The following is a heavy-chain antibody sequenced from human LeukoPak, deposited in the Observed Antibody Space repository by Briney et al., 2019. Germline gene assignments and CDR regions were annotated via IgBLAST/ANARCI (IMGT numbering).Heavy chain of an antibody. D-gene: IGHD4-11*01. Sequence: SVNVSCKASGYIFPGYYMHLVLHAPGPRLEWGGCINHNSGCTHYAQKFPRRVTIPSDTSVRTAYIALTRLCYDDTPVCYCASSKRLSFQHWGQGTLVTVHS. J-gene: IGHJ1*01. V-gene: IGHV1-2*02. CDR3: ASSKRLSFQH. CDR2: INHNSGCT. CDR1: GYIFPGYY.